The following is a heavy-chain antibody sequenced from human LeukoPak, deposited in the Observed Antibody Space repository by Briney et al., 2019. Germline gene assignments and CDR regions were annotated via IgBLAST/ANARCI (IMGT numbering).Heavy chain of an antibody. D-gene: IGHD2-2*02. V-gene: IGHV3-66*01. Sequence: GGSLRLSCAASGFTVSSNYMSWVRQAPGKGLEWVSVIYSGGSTYYADSVKGRFTISRDNSKNTLYLQMNSLRAEDTAVYYCARAGYCSSTSCYRGHAFDIWGQGTMVTVSS. CDR2: IYSGGST. CDR1: GFTVSSNY. J-gene: IGHJ3*02. CDR3: ARAGYCSSTSCYRGHAFDI.